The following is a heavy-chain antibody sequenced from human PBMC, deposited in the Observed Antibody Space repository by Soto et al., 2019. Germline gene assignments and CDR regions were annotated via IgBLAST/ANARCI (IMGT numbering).Heavy chain of an antibody. V-gene: IGHV1-69*12. CDR1: GGTFSSYA. CDR2: MIPIFGTA. J-gene: IGHJ4*02. Sequence: QVQLVQSGAEVKKPGSSVKVSCKASGGTFSSYAISWVRQAPGQGLEWMGGMIPIFGTANYAQKFQGRVTITADESTSSAYMELSSLSSEVTSVYYGASERYYDFWSGYYTGFDYWGQGTLVTVSS. CDR3: ASERYYDFWSGYYTGFDY. D-gene: IGHD3-3*01.